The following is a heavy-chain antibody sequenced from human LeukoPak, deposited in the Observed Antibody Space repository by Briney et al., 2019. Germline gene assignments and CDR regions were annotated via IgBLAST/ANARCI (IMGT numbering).Heavy chain of an antibody. CDR1: GFTFSTYA. Sequence: GGSLTLSCAASGFTFSTYAMSWLRPAPGKGLEWFSAISGSGGSTFYADYVKGRFTISRDNSKKTLFLQMNSLRADDSAVYYCATYSSGVPFYDYWGQGALVTVSS. J-gene: IGHJ4*02. D-gene: IGHD3-22*01. V-gene: IGHV3-23*01. CDR2: ISGSGGST. CDR3: ATYSSGVPFYDY.